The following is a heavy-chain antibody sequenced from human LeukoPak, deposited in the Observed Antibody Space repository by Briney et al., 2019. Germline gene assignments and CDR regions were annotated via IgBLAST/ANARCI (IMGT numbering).Heavy chain of an antibody. CDR3: ARGSDFFSDYYDYGMDL. V-gene: IGHV1-2*02. CDR2: INPNTGGI. Sequence: VASVEVSCKASGYTFTGYYIHWVRQAPGQGLEWMGWINPNTGGINYAQKFLSRVTMTRDTSISTAYMDLRSLRSDDTAIYYCARGSDFFSDYYDYGMDLWGQGTTVTVSS. D-gene: IGHD3-16*01. J-gene: IGHJ6*02. CDR1: GYTFTGYY.